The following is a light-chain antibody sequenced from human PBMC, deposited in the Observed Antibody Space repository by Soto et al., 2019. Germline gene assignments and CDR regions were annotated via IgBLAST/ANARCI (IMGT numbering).Light chain of an antibody. Sequence: QSALTQPRSLSGSPGQSVTISCTGTSSDVGDYKFVSWYQQYPGKAPKLMIYDVSSWPSGVPDRFSGSKSGNTASLTISGLQAEDEADYYCCSYAGSPYVFGTGTKLTVL. CDR3: CSYAGSPYV. CDR1: SSDVGDYKF. CDR2: DVS. J-gene: IGLJ1*01. V-gene: IGLV2-11*01.